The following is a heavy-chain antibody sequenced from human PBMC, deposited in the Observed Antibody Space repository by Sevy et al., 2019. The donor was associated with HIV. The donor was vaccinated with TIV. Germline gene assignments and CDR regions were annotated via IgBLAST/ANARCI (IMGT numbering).Heavy chain of an antibody. CDR2: IWSDGSNK. J-gene: IGHJ4*02. D-gene: IGHD1-7*01. V-gene: IGHV3-33*01. CDR1: GFTFSDYG. CDR3: AREERSGTTTSFDY. Sequence: GGSLRLSCAASGFTFSDYGMHWFRQAPGKGLEWVAVIWSDGSNKYYGDSVKGRFTISRDSSKNTLFLQMNSLRVDDTAVYYCAREERSGTTTSFDYWGQGALVTVSS.